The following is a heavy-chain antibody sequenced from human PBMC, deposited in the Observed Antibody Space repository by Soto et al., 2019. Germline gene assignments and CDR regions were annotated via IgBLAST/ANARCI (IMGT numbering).Heavy chain of an antibody. CDR1: GGSVSSGSYY. Sequence: PSETLSLTCTVSGGSVSSGSYYWSWIRQPPGKGLEWIGYIYYSGSTNYNPSLKSRVTISVDTSKNQFSLKLSSVTAADTAVYCCARAPPYYYDSSGFLGPFDPWRQGTLVTVSS. CDR3: ARAPPYYYDSSGFLGPFDP. V-gene: IGHV4-61*01. D-gene: IGHD3-22*01. J-gene: IGHJ5*02. CDR2: IYYSGST.